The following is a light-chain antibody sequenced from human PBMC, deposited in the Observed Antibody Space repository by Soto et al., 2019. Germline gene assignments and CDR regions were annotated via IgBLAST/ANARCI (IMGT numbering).Light chain of an antibody. V-gene: IGKV1-39*01. CDR1: QTISTY. CDR2: AAS. Sequence: DIQMTQSPSSLSASVGDRVTITCRASQTISTYLNWYQQKPGKAPKLLIYAASSLQSGVPSRFNGSGSRTYLTLTISSLQHEDFATYYCQQSLRIPYTFGQGTKLEIK. J-gene: IGKJ2*01. CDR3: QQSLRIPYT.